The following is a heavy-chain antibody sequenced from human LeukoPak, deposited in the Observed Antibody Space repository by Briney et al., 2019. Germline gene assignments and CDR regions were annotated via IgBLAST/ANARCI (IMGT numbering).Heavy chain of an antibody. CDR1: GITLSGHW. V-gene: IGHV3-74*01. CDR2: LSSDGRDP. D-gene: IGHD6-13*01. J-gene: IGHJ4*02. CDR3: ARGVYEEDVNY. Sequence: GGSLRLSCAASGITLSGHWMHWVRQTPGKGLVWVSRLSSDGRDPSYADSVQGRFTISRDNAKNTLYMQMNSLRADDTAVYYCARGVYEEDVNYWGQGTLVTVSS.